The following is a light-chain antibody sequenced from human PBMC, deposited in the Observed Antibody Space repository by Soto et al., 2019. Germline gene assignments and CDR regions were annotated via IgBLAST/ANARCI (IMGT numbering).Light chain of an antibody. CDR2: DAS. CDR3: QQRSSWPLT. CDR1: QSLSSD. J-gene: IGKJ4*01. V-gene: IGKV3-11*01. Sequence: EIVLTQSPATLSLSPGERATLSCRASQSLSSDLAWYQQKPGQAPRLLIYDASNRATGIPARFSGSGSGTDFTLTISSLEPDDFAVYYCQQRSSWPLTFGGGTKLEIK.